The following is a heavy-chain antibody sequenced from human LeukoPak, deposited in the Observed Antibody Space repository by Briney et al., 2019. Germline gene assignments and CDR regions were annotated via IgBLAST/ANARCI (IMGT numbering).Heavy chain of an antibody. CDR2: IIPIFGTA. CDR3: ARYSGYDWWRYYYYYGMDV. Sequence: SVKVSCKASGGTFSSYAISWVRQAPGQGLEWMGGIIPIFGTANYAQKLQGRVTMTTDTSTSTAYMELRSLRSDDTAVYYCARYSGYDWWRYYYYYGMDVWGQGTTVTVSS. D-gene: IGHD5-12*01. V-gene: IGHV1-69*05. CDR1: GGTFSSYA. J-gene: IGHJ6*02.